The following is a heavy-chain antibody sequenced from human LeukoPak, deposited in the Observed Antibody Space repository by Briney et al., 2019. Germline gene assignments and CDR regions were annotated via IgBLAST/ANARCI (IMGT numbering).Heavy chain of an antibody. V-gene: IGHV3-21*01. CDR3: ARALLGTYAIDY. Sequence: GGSLRLSCAASGFIFSSYAMSWVRQAPGKGLEWVSSISSSSGYIYYADSAKGRFTISRDNAKNSLYLQMSSLRVEDMAVYYCARALLGTYAIDYWGQGTLVTVSS. CDR1: GFIFSSYA. D-gene: IGHD2-8*01. J-gene: IGHJ4*02. CDR2: ISSSSGYI.